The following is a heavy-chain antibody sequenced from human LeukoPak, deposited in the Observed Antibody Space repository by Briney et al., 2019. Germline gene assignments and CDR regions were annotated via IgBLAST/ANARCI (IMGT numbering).Heavy chain of an antibody. D-gene: IGHD6-13*01. CDR1: GFTFSSYA. CDR3: ARDGISSSWYNWFDP. J-gene: IGHJ5*02. V-gene: IGHV3-30*04. Sequence: PGRSLRLSCAASGFTFSSYAMHWVRQAPGKGLEWVAVISYDGSNKYYADSVKGRSTISRDNSKNTLYLQMNSLRAEDTAVYYCARDGISSSWYNWFDPWGQGTLVTVSS. CDR2: ISYDGSNK.